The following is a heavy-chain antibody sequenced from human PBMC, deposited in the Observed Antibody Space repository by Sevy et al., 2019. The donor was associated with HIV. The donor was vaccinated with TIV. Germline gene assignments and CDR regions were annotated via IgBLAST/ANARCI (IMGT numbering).Heavy chain of an antibody. V-gene: IGHV3-7*01. CDR3: VRAIAAYASF. Sequence: GGSLRLSCAASGFTLNSYWMSWVRQAPGKGLEWVAKMNQDGSVKYYVDSVKGRFTISRDNARNLLYLEMNNLRVGDTALYYCVRAIAAYASFWGQGTLVTVSS. D-gene: IGHD6-13*01. J-gene: IGHJ4*02. CDR2: MNQDGSVK. CDR1: GFTLNSYW.